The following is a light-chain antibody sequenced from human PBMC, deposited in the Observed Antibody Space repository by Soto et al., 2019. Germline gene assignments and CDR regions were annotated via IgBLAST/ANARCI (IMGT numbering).Light chain of an antibody. Sequence: AIRMTQSPSSLSASTGDRVTITCRASQGISSYLAWYQQKPGKDPKLLIYAASTVQSGVPSRFSGSGSGTDFTLPSSCLQSEDFATYYCQQYYSYPLTVGRGTKVDIK. V-gene: IGKV1-8*01. J-gene: IGKJ3*01. CDR1: QGISSY. CDR3: QQYYSYPLT. CDR2: AAS.